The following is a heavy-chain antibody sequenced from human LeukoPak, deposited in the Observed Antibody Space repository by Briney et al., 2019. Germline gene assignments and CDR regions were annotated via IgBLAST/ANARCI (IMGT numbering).Heavy chain of an antibody. Sequence: GGSLRLSCAASGFTFSSYAMSWVRQAPGKGLGWVSSVSDSGRTTYYADSVKGRFSISRDNSKNTLDLQMNSLRAEDTAVYYCAKDSWFMVRGASDYWGQGTLVTVSS. J-gene: IGHJ4*02. V-gene: IGHV3-23*01. CDR2: VSDSGRTT. CDR3: AKDSWFMVRGASDY. CDR1: GFTFSSYA. D-gene: IGHD3-10*01.